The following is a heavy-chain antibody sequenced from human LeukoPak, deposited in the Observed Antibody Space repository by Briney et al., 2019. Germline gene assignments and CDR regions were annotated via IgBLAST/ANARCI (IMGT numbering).Heavy chain of an antibody. CDR1: GYTFTSYY. CDR2: INPSGGST. CDR3: ARGRTRITIFGVVTPFDY. J-gene: IGHJ4*02. D-gene: IGHD3-3*01. Sequence: ASVKVSCKASGYTFTSYYMHWVRQAPGQGLEWMGIINPSGGSTSYEQKFQGRVTMTRDTSTSKVYMELSRLRSEDTAVYYCARGRTRITIFGVVTPFDYWGQGTLVTVSS. V-gene: IGHV1-46*01.